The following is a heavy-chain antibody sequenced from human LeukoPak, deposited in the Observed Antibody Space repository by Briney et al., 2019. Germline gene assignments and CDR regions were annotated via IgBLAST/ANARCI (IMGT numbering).Heavy chain of an antibody. V-gene: IGHV4-39*01. Sequence: PSETLSLTCTVSGGSISRSSYYWGWIREPPGKGLAWIGSVYHTGTTYYSPSLKSRVTISADTSKNQFSLKLTSVTAADTAVYYCARHSVGLSTFDPWGQGTLVTVSS. D-gene: IGHD2/OR15-2a*01. CDR3: ARHSVGLSTFDP. J-gene: IGHJ5*02. CDR2: VYHTGTT. CDR1: GGSISRSSYY.